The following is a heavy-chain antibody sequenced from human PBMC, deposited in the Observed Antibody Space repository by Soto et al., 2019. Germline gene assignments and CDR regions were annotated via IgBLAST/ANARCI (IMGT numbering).Heavy chain of an antibody. CDR1: GFTFDDYA. CDR3: AKSMVRGVNGYYYYYGMDV. J-gene: IGHJ6*02. V-gene: IGHV3-9*01. D-gene: IGHD3-10*01. Sequence: GGSLRLSCAASGFTFDDYAMHWVRQAPGKGLEWVSGISWNSGSIGYADSVKGRFTISRDNAKNSLYLQMNSLRAEDTALYYCAKSMVRGVNGYYYYYGMDVWGQGTTVTVSS. CDR2: ISWNSGSI.